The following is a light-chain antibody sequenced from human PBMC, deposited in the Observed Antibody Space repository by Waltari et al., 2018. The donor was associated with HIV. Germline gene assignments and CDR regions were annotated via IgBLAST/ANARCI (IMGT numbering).Light chain of an antibody. V-gene: IGKV3-20*01. Sequence: EIVLTQSPGTLSLSPGERATLSCRASQSVSSSYLAWYQQKPGQAPRLLIYGASNRATGISDTFSGSGSGTDFTLTISRLEPEDFAVYYCQQYGRAPWTFGQGTKVEIK. CDR1: QSVSSSY. CDR2: GAS. J-gene: IGKJ1*01. CDR3: QQYGRAPWT.